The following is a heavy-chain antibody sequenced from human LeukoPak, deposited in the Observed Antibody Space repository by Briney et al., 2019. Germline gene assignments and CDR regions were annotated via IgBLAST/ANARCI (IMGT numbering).Heavy chain of an antibody. J-gene: IGHJ6*03. CDR2: IEKDGSEK. V-gene: IGHV3-7*01. CDR1: GFTFSTYW. D-gene: IGHD5-12*01. CDR3: AREIHGQGYHYGLSYYYYMDV. Sequence: AGGSLRLSCAASGFTFSTYWMSWVRQAPGKGLEWVANIEKDGSEKYYVDSVNGRFTISRDNAKNSLYLQMNSLRAEDTAVYYCAREIHGQGYHYGLSYYYYMDVWGKGTTVTVSS.